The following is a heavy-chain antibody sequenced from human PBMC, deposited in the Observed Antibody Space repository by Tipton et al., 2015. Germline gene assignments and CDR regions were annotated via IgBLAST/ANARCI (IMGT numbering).Heavy chain of an antibody. J-gene: IGHJ2*01. D-gene: IGHD5-18*01. CDR3: ARHPSGFTYGQAPWDWYSDL. V-gene: IGHV3-20*04. CDR2: MNWNGGST. Sequence: SLRLSCAASGFTFDDYAMSWVRQAPGKGLEWVSGMNWNGGSTGYGDSVKGRFTISRDNAKNSLYLQMNSLRAEDTALYYCARHPSGFTYGQAPWDWYSDLWGRGTLVTVSS. CDR1: GFTFDDYA.